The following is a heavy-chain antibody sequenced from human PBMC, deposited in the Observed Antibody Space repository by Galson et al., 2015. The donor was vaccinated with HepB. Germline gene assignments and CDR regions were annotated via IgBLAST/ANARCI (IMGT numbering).Heavy chain of an antibody. CDR1: GFSFSTYD. Sequence: SLRLSCAASGFSFSTYDMHWVRQAPGKGLEWLAATSYDGIKKYYPDSVKGRFTISRDNSKNTLYLQMNSLRAEDTAVYYCAKPVYPDGSPFDSWGQGTLVTVSS. V-gene: IGHV3-30*18. J-gene: IGHJ4*02. CDR3: AKPVYPDGSPFDS. CDR2: TSYDGIKK. D-gene: IGHD3-10*01.